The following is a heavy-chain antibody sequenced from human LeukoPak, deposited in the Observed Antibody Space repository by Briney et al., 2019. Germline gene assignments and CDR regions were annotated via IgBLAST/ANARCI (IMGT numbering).Heavy chain of an antibody. Sequence: ASVKVSCKASGYTFTGYYMHWVRQAPGQGLEWMGWISAYNGNTNYAQKLQGRVTMTTDTSTSTAYMELSSLRSEDTAVYYCARKGIAESHFDYWGQGTLVTVSS. CDR2: ISAYNGNT. D-gene: IGHD6-13*01. CDR1: GYTFTGYY. V-gene: IGHV1-18*04. CDR3: ARKGIAESHFDY. J-gene: IGHJ4*02.